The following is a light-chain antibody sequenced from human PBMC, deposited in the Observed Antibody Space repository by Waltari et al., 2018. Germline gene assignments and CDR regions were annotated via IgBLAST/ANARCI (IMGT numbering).Light chain of an antibody. CDR1: QSISSFY. J-gene: IGKJ2*01. V-gene: IGKV3-20*01. CDR2: GAS. CDR3: QQYGISPYT. Sequence: EIVLTQSPGPLSLSPGERGTLSCRVSQSISSFYLAWYQQKLGQAPRLLIYGASTRATGIPDRFSGSGSGTDFTLTISRLEPEDFAVYYCQQYGISPYTFGQGTKLEIK.